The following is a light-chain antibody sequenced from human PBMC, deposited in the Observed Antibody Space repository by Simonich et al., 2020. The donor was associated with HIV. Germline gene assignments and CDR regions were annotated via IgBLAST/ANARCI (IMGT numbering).Light chain of an antibody. Sequence: IQLTQSPSFLSASVGDRVTITCRASQGISSYLAWYQQKPGKAPKLLIYAASTLQSGVPSRFSGSGSGTEFTLTISRLQPDDFATYYCQQYSSYLTFGPGTKVDIK. CDR3: QQYSSYLT. J-gene: IGKJ3*01. CDR2: AAS. CDR1: QGISSY. V-gene: IGKV1-9*01.